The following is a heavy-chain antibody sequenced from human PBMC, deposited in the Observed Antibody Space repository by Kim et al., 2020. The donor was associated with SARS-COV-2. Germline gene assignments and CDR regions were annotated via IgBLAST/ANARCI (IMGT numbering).Heavy chain of an antibody. J-gene: IGHJ3*01. CDR3: ARDSVNALEV. CDR2: GNT. Sequence: GNTKYAQTLQGRVTVTTDISASKAYMELRSLRSDDTAGYYCARDSVNALEVWGQGTLVTVSS. V-gene: IGHV1-18*01.